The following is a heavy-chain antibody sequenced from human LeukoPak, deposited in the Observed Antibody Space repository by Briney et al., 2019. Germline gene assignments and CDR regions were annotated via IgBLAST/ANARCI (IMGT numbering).Heavy chain of an antibody. CDR3: ARDLLDYYDSSGYLDAFDI. V-gene: IGHV1-46*01. D-gene: IGHD3-22*01. CDR1: GYTFTSYY. J-gene: IGHJ3*02. CDR2: INPSGGST. Sequence: ASVKVSCKASGYTFTSYYMHWVRQAPGQGLEWMGIINPSGGSTSYAQKFQGRVTMTRDTSTSTVYMELSSLRSEDTAVYYCARDLLDYYDSSGYLDAFDIWGQGTMVTVSS.